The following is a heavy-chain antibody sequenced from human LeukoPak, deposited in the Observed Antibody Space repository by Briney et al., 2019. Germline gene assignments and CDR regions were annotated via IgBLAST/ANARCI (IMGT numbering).Heavy chain of an antibody. V-gene: IGHV4-38-2*02. Sequence: SETLSLTCTVSGYSISSGYYWGWIRQPPGKGLEWIGSIYHSGSTYYNPSLKSRVTISVDTSKNQFSLKLSSVTAADTAVYYRASTGRGYSYGLFDYWGQGTLVTVSS. D-gene: IGHD5-18*01. J-gene: IGHJ4*02. CDR3: ASTGRGYSYGLFDY. CDR1: GYSISSGYY. CDR2: IYHSGST.